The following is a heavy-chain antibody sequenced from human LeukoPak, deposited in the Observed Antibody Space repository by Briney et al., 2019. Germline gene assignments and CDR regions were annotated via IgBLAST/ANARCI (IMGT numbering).Heavy chain of an antibody. D-gene: IGHD3-10*01. V-gene: IGHV3-23*01. CDR1: GFTFSNFG. Sequence: QAGGSLRLSCAASGFTFSNFGMNWVRQAPGKGLQWVSGIGPGGDNKYYAESLEGRFTISRDNSKNPVYLQMHSLRAEDTALYYCAQDISWFAFDIWGQGTMVTVSS. CDR2: IGPGGDNK. CDR3: AQDISWFAFDI. J-gene: IGHJ3*02.